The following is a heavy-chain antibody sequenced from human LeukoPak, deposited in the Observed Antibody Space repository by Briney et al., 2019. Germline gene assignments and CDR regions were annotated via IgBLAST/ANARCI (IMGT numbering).Heavy chain of an antibody. J-gene: IGHJ4*02. D-gene: IGHD6-19*01. CDR3: ARSGQWHNTGYYFDY. V-gene: IGHV1-3*01. CDR1: GYTFTSYA. Sequence: GAPVKVSCKASGYTFTSYAMHWVRQAPGQRLEWMGWINAGNGNTKYSQKFQGRVTITRDTSASTAYMELSSLRSEDTAVYYCARSGQWHNTGYYFDYWGQGTLVTVSS. CDR2: INAGNGNT.